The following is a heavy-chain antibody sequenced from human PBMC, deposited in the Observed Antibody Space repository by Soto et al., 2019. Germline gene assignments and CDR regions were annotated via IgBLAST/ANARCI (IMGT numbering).Heavy chain of an antibody. V-gene: IGHV3-33*01. CDR1: GFSFSTYG. CDR3: ARVGGTVTSDY. CDR2: IYFDGSNK. J-gene: IGHJ4*02. D-gene: IGHD4-17*01. Sequence: QVQLVESGGGVVQPGRSLRLSCAASGFSFSTYGMHWVRQAPGKGLEWLSLIYFDGSNKYYADSVKGRFTISRDNSQNTLYLQMSSLRAEDTAVYYCARVGGTVTSDYWGQGTLVTVSS.